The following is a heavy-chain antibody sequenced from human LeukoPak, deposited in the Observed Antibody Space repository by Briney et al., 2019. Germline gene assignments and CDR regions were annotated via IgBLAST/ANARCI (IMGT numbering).Heavy chain of an antibody. CDR2: IYHTGTT. CDR1: GGSISSSTYY. J-gene: IGHJ4*02. CDR3: ASAPRQGSIGGLDY. Sequence: SETLSLTCSVSGGSISSSTYYWGWIRQPPGKGLEWIGAIYHTGTTYYNPSLRSRVTISVDTSKNHFSLKLSSVTAADTALYYCASAPRQGSIGGLDYWGQGTLVTVSS. D-gene: IGHD3-16*01. V-gene: IGHV4-39*02.